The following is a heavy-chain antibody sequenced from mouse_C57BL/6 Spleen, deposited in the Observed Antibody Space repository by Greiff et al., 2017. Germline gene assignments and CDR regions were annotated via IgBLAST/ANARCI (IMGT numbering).Heavy chain of an antibody. Sequence: QVQLQQPGAELVKPGASVKLSCKASGYTFTSYWMQWVKQRPGQGLEWIGEIDPSDSYTNYNQKFKGKATLTVDTSSSTAYMQLSRLTSEDSAVYYCARGSSSLFDYWGQGTTLTVSS. CDR3: ARGSSSLFDY. CDR2: IDPSDSYT. V-gene: IGHV1-50*01. D-gene: IGHD1-1*01. J-gene: IGHJ2*01. CDR1: GYTFTSYW.